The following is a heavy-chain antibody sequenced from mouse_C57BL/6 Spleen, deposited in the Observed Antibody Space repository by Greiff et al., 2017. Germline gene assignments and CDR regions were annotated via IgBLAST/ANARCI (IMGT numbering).Heavy chain of an antibody. CDR3: ARSSKWIIAY. J-gene: IGHJ3*01. Sequence: EVQGVESGGGLVKPGGSLKLSCAASGFTFSDYGMHWVRQAPEKGLEWVAHISSGSSTIYYEDTVKGRFTISRDNAKNTLFLQMTSLRSEDTAVYYCARSSKWIIAYWGQGTLVTVSA. CDR1: GFTFSDYG. CDR2: ISSGSSTI. D-gene: IGHD1-1*01. V-gene: IGHV5-17*01.